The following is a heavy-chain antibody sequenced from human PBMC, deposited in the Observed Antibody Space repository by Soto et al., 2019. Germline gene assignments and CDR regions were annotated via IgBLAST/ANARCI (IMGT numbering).Heavy chain of an antibody. D-gene: IGHD5-18*01. CDR1: GFTFSSYG. CDR2: IWYDGSNK. CDR3: ARDKTRGYGLSYYYGMDV. J-gene: IGHJ6*02. Sequence: GGSLRLSCAASGFTFSSYGMHWVRQAPGKGLEWVAVIWYDGSNKYYADSVKGRFTISRDNSKNTLYLQMNSLRAEDTAVYYCARDKTRGYGLSYYYGMDVWGQGTTVTVSS. V-gene: IGHV3-33*01.